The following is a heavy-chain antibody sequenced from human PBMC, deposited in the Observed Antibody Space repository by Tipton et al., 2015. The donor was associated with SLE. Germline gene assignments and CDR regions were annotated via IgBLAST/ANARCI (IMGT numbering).Heavy chain of an antibody. V-gene: IGHV3-49*03. J-gene: IGHJ4*02. CDR2: IRSKAYGGTT. D-gene: IGHD6-13*01. CDR3: TRGLGSSWYYFDY. Sequence: SLRLSCTASGFTFGDYAMGWFRQAPGKGLEWVGFIRSKAYGGTTEYAASVKGRFTISRDDSKSIAYLQMNSLKTEDTAVYYCTRGLGSSWYYFDYCGQGTLVTVSS. CDR1: GFTFGDYA.